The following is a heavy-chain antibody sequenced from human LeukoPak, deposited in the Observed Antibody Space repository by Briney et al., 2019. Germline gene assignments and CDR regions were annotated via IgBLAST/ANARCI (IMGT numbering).Heavy chain of an antibody. CDR3: ARVSYYDY. CDR1: GFTYSSYA. V-gene: IGHV3-23*01. Sequence: GGSPRLSCAASGFTYSSYAMRWVRQAPGKGMEGVSAISGSGGSTYYADPVKGRLTISSDSSKNPPYLQMNSLRAADPAVFYCARVSYYDYWGQGTLVTVSS. CDR2: ISGSGGST. J-gene: IGHJ4*02. D-gene: IGHD2-21*01.